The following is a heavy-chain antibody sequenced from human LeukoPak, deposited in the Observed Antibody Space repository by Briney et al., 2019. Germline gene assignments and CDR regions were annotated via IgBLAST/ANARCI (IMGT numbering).Heavy chain of an antibody. J-gene: IGHJ4*02. V-gene: IGHV3-7*03. Sequence: GGSLRLSCAASGFTFSTSWMSWVRQVPGKGLEWVANIKKDGSESYYVDSVKGRFTISRDNAKDSLYLQMNSLRAEDTAMYYCARGRYSGTTYYFDYWGQGTLVTVSS. CDR1: GFTFSTSW. D-gene: IGHD5-12*01. CDR3: ARGRYSGTTYYFDY. CDR2: IKKDGSES.